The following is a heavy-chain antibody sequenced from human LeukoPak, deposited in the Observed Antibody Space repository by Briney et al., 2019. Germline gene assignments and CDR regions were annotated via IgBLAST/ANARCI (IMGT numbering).Heavy chain of an antibody. CDR3: AKWGDFDVLTGYYVPDF. D-gene: IGHD3-9*01. Sequence: GGSLRLSCAASGFTFSNYAMIWVRQAPGKGLEWVSAITGSGGNTYYADSVKGRFTISRDNSKNTLYLQMNSFRDEDTAVYYCAKWGDFDVLTGYYVPDFWGQGTLVTVSS. V-gene: IGHV3-23*01. CDR1: GFTFSNYA. CDR2: ITGSGGNT. J-gene: IGHJ4*02.